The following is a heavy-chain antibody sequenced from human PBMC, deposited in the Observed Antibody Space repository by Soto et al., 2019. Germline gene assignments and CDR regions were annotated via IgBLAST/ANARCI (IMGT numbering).Heavy chain of an antibody. CDR3: AKVAAEIVVVITHFDY. Sequence: GGSLRLSCAASGFTFSSYGMHWVRQAPGKGLEWVAVIWYDGSNKYYADSVKGRFTISRDNSKNTLYLQMNSLRAEDTALYYCAKVAAEIVVVITHFDYWGQGTLVTVSS. CDR2: IWYDGSNK. V-gene: IGHV3-30*02. CDR1: GFTFSSYG. J-gene: IGHJ4*02. D-gene: IGHD3-22*01.